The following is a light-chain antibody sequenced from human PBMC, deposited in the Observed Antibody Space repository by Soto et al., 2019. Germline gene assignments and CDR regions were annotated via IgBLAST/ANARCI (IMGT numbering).Light chain of an antibody. J-gene: IGLJ7*01. CDR3: CSYAGTNTFV. V-gene: IGLV2-23*01. CDR2: EGN. Sequence: QSALTQPASVSGSPGQSITISCTGTSIDVGSYNLVSWYQQHPGKAPKLMIYEGNKRPSGVSNRFSGSKSANTASLTISGLQTEDEADYYCCSYAGTNTFVFGTGTQQTVL. CDR1: SIDVGSYNL.